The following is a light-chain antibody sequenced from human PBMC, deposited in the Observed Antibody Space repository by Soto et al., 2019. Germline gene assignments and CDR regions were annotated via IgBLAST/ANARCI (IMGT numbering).Light chain of an antibody. Sequence: DIHMTQSPSSLSASVGYRVTITCRASQSISSYLNWYQQKQGKAPKLLIYAASSLQSGVPSRFSGSGYGTDFNLTISSLQTEDFATYYCQQSYSTPRTFGQGTRLEIK. CDR2: AAS. J-gene: IGKJ5*01. CDR3: QQSYSTPRT. CDR1: QSISSY. V-gene: IGKV1-39*01.